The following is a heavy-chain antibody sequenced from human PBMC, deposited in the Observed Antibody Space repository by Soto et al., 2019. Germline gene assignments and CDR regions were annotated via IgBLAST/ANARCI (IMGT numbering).Heavy chain of an antibody. CDR3: ARARRSSAWTTNS. J-gene: IGHJ5*02. Sequence: QVQLVESGGGVVQPGGSLRLSCEVSGFNFSGYGMNWVRQAPGKGLAGVAFSSFDGGNKYHADSVKGRFTISRDNSKNTLYLQMNSLREGDTGVYYCARARRSSAWTTNSWGQGTLVTVAS. CDR1: GFNFSGYG. D-gene: IGHD6-19*01. CDR2: SSFDGGNK. V-gene: IGHV3-30*02.